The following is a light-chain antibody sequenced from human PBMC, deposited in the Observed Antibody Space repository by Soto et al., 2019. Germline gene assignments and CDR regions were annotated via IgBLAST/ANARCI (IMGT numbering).Light chain of an antibody. CDR3: QQYNNWPPIT. J-gene: IGKJ5*01. Sequence: VMTQSPATLSVSPGESATLSCRASQSVSINLAWYQQKPRQAXTLLIYGASTRATGIPARFSASGSGTEFTLTISSLQSEDFAVYYGQQYNNWPPITFGQGTRLEIK. CDR1: QSVSIN. CDR2: GAS. V-gene: IGKV3-15*01.